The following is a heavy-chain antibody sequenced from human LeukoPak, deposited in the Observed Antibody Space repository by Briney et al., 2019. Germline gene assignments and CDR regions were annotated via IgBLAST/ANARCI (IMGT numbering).Heavy chain of an antibody. V-gene: IGHV3-23*01. Sequence: PGGSLRLSCAASGFTFSSYAMSWVRQAPGKGLEWVSAISGSGGSTYYADSVKGRFTISRDKSKNTLYLQMNSLRAEDTAVYYCAKDYYYDSSGYYYPEYFQHWGQGTLVTVSS. J-gene: IGHJ1*01. CDR2: ISGSGGST. CDR3: AKDYYYDSSGYYYPEYFQH. D-gene: IGHD3-22*01. CDR1: GFTFSSYA.